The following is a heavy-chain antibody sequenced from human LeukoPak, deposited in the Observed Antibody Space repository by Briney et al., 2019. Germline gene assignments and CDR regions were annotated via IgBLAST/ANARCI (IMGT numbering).Heavy chain of an antibody. CDR1: GFTFSTYG. V-gene: IGHV3-21*01. CDR2: IDASGRNT. D-gene: IGHD6-13*01. J-gene: IGHJ5*02. CDR3: AGGIAAAGNEGNWFDP. Sequence: PGGSLRLSCTASGFTFSTYGMTWVRQAPGKGPEWVSTIDASGRNTHYADSVKGRFTISRDNAKNSLYLQMNSLRAEDTAVYYCAGGIAAAGNEGNWFDPWGQGTLVTVSS.